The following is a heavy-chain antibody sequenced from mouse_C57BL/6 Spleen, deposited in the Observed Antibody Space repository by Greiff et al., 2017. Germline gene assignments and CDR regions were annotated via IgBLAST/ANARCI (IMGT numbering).Heavy chain of an antibody. CDR1: GYAFSSSW. CDR3: AREGQLRLPHYFDY. CDR2: IYPGDGDT. D-gene: IGHD3-2*02. V-gene: IGHV1-82*01. J-gene: IGHJ2*01. Sequence: VQLQQSGPELVKPGASVKISCKASGYAFSSSWMNWVKQRPGKGLEWIGRIYPGDGDTNYNGKFKGKATLTADKSSSTAYMQLSSLTSEDSAVYFCAREGQLRLPHYFDYWGQGTTLTVSS.